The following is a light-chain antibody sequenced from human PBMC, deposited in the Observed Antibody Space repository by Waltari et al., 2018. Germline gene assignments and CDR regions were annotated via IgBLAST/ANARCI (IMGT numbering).Light chain of an antibody. CDR3: MQSTQLPLA. V-gene: IGKV2D-29*01. CDR1: QSLLNIDGKTY. J-gene: IGKJ1*01. Sequence: EIVMTQTPLSLSVTPGQPASISCRSSQSLLNIDGKTYLYWYVQKPGQPPQLLIHEVSNRFSGVPDRLSGSGSGTDFTLIISRVEAEDVGVYYCMQSTQLPLAFGQGTKVEIK. CDR2: EVS.